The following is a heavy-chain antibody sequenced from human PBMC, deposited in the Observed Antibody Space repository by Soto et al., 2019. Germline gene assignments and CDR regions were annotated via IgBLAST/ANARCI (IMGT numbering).Heavy chain of an antibody. Sequence: QVQLVESGGGVVQPGRSLRLSCAASGFTFSSYGMHWVRQAPGKGLEWVAVISYDGSNKYYADSVKGRFTISRDNSKNTLYLQMNSLRAEDTAVYYCAPGVIKAPNYWGQGTLVTVSS. D-gene: IGHD3-10*01. J-gene: IGHJ4*02. CDR2: ISYDGSNK. CDR3: APGVIKAPNY. CDR1: GFTFSSYG. V-gene: IGHV3-30*03.